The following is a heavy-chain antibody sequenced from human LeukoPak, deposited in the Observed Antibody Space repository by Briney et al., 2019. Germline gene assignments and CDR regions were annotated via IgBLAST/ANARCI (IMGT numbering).Heavy chain of an antibody. Sequence: SETLSLTCTVSGGSISSSSYYWGWIRQPPGKGLEWIGSIYYSGSTYYNPPLKSRVTISVDTSKNQFSLKLSSVTAADTAVYYCARDGYCSSTSCPENWFDPWGQGTLVTVSS. V-gene: IGHV4-39*07. CDR3: ARDGYCSSTSCPENWFDP. CDR2: IYYSGST. D-gene: IGHD2-2*03. CDR1: GGSISSSSYY. J-gene: IGHJ5*02.